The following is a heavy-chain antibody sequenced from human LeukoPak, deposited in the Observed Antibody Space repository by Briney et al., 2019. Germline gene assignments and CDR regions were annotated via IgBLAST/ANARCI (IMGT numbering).Heavy chain of an antibody. J-gene: IGHJ4*02. CDR3: TIIPNVILFTHYFEY. CDR2: TIPFLGTT. CDR1: GGVFTTYA. D-gene: IGHD2-21*01. Sequence: SVKVSCKASGGVFTTYAISWVRQAPGQGLEWMGSTIPFLGTTNYAQKFQGRVTITADEPTRTAYMELTYVRSDDTAVYYCTIIPNVILFTHYFEYWGQGTLVTVSS. V-gene: IGHV1-69*11.